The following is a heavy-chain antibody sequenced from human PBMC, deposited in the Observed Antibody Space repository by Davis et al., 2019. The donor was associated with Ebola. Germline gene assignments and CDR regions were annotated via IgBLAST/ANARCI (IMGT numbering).Heavy chain of an antibody. CDR2: IYDQSS. D-gene: IGHD6-19*01. Sequence: GESLKIPRAVSGFAVSSNHMSWVRQAPGKGLEWVSVIYDQSSAYADAVRGRFIISRDKSNNTLYLQMNSLRVDDTAVYYCATTQWLREFDNWGQGTLVTVSS. CDR3: ATTQWLREFDN. V-gene: IGHV3-53*05. CDR1: GFAVSSNH. J-gene: IGHJ4*02.